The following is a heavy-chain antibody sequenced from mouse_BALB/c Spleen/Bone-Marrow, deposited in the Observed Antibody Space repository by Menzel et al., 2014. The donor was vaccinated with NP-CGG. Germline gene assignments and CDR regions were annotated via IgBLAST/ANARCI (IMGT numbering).Heavy chain of an antibody. D-gene: IGHD2-13*01. J-gene: IGHJ4*01. CDR3: ARHHGDYFYYALDY. CDR1: GFTFSSYT. Sequence: EVKLMESGGGFVQPGGALKLSCAASGFTFSSYTMSWVRQTPEKRLEWVAYISNGGGSAYYSDTVKGRFTISIDNAKKPLYLQMNSLKSDDTAVYYCARHHGDYFYYALDYWGQGTSVTGSS. V-gene: IGHV5-12-2*01. CDR2: ISNGGGSA.